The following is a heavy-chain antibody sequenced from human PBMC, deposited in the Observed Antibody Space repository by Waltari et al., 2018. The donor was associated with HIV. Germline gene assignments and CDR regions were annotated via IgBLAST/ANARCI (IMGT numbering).Heavy chain of an antibody. CDR2: FYSSGNS. D-gene: IGHD2-2*02. CDR1: GGSISRFY. CDR3: ARANSSTSRYSAFDM. J-gene: IGHJ3*02. Sequence: QVQLQESGPGLVKPSETLSLTCTVSGGSISRFYWSWVRQPAGKGLEWIGRFYSSGNSNYNPSLKSRVTLSLDTSKNQFSLNLSSVTAADTAVYYCARANSSTSRYSAFDMWGQGTVVTVSS. V-gene: IGHV4-4*07.